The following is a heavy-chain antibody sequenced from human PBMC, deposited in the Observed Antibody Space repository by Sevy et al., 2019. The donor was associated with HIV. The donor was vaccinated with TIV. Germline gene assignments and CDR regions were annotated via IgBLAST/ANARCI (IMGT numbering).Heavy chain of an antibody. J-gene: IGHJ2*01. Sequence: KQSQTLSLTCAISGDSVSTNSAAWNWIRQSPSRGLEWLGRTYYRSKWFNEYAVPVKSRIIINPDTSKNQLSLELNSVTPGDTAVYYCARESGTISAGTERYFDLWGRGTLVTVSS. CDR2: TYYRSKWFN. CDR1: GDSVSTNSAA. V-gene: IGHV6-1*01. D-gene: IGHD6-13*01. CDR3: ARESGTISAGTERYFDL.